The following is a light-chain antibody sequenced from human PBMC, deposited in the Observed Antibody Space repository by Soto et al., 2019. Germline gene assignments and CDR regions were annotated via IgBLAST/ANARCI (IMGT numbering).Light chain of an antibody. CDR1: SSNIGAGYD. J-gene: IGLJ1*01. CDR3: QSHDSSLTTYV. V-gene: IGLV1-40*01. Sequence: QSVLTQPPSVSGAPGQRVTISCTGSSSNIGAGYDVHWYQQLPRRAPKLLINGNTNRPSGVPDRFSGSKSGTSASLAITGLQAEDEADDFCQSHDSSLTTYVFGTGTKLTVL. CDR2: GNT.